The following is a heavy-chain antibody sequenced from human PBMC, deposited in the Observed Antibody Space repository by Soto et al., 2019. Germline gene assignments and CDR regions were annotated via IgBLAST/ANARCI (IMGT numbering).Heavy chain of an antibody. D-gene: IGHD3-10*01. CDR1: GGTFSSYT. Sequence: SVKVSCKASGGTFSSYTISWVRQAPGQGLEWMGRIIPILGIANYAQKFQGGVTITADKSTSTAYMELSSLRSEDTAVYYCARDRQGLWFGELLPYNWFDPWGQGTLVTVSS. CDR2: IIPILGIA. J-gene: IGHJ5*02. CDR3: ARDRQGLWFGELLPYNWFDP. V-gene: IGHV1-69*04.